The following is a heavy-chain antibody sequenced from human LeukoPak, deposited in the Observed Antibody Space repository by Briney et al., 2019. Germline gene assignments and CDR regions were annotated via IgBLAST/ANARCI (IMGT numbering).Heavy chain of an antibody. D-gene: IGHD4-17*01. CDR2: INPSAGST. CDR1: GYTFTSYY. CDR3: ATGPTVTRLDY. V-gene: IGHV1-46*01. J-gene: IGHJ4*02. Sequence: ASVKVSCKASGYTFTSYYMHWVRQAPGQGLEWMGIINPSAGSTSYAQTFQGRVTMTRDTSTSTVYLELGSLTSEDTAVYYCATGPTVTRLDYWGQGTLVTVSS.